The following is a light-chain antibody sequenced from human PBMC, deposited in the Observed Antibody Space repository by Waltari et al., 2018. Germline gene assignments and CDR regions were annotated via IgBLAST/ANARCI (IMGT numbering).Light chain of an antibody. CDR3: SSYTSSSTVV. Sequence: QSALTPPPSVSGPPGQSVTISCPGTSRNVGSYNRFHWYQQPPGPAPKLMIYEVSNRPAGVPDRFSGSKSGNTASLTISGLQAEDEADYYCSSYTSSSTVVFGGGTKLTVL. CDR2: EVS. V-gene: IGLV2-18*02. J-gene: IGLJ2*01. CDR1: SRNVGSYNR.